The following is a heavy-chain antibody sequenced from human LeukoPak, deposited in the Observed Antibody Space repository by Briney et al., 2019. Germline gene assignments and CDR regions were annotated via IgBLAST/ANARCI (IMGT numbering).Heavy chain of an antibody. CDR3: AREYAVSGDAFDI. J-gene: IGHJ3*02. V-gene: IGHV1-69*01. CDR1: GGTFSSYA. D-gene: IGHD2-8*01. CDR2: IIPIFGTA. Sequence: SVKVSCKASGGTFSSYAISWVRQAPGQGLEWMGGIIPIFGTANYAQKFQGRVTITADESTSTAYMELSSLRSEDTAVYYCAREYAVSGDAFDIWGQGTMVAVSS.